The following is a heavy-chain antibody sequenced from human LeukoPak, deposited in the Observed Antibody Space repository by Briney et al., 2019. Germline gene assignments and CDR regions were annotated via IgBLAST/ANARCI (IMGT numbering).Heavy chain of an antibody. Sequence: GASVKVSCKASGGTFSSYAISWVRQAPGQGLEWMGRITPILGIANYAQKFQGRVTITADKSTSTAYMELSSLRSEDTAVYYCARVQRYSGYDDAFDIWGQGTMVTVSS. D-gene: IGHD5-12*01. CDR2: ITPILGIA. V-gene: IGHV1-69*04. CDR1: GGTFSSYA. J-gene: IGHJ3*02. CDR3: ARVQRYSGYDDAFDI.